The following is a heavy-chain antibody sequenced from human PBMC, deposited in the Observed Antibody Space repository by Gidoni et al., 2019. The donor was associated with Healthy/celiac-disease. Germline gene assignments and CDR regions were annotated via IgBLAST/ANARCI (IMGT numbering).Heavy chain of an antibody. Sequence: QVQLVESGGGVVQPGRSLRLSCAASGFTFSRYGMHWVRQAPGKGLGWVAVIWYDGSNKYYADSVKGRFTISRDNSKNTLYLQMNSLRAEDTAVYYCARDGGWTTVTTDAFDIWGQGTMVTVSS. CDR2: IWYDGSNK. D-gene: IGHD4-17*01. J-gene: IGHJ3*02. CDR1: GFTFSRYG. V-gene: IGHV3-33*01. CDR3: ARDGGWTTVTTDAFDI.